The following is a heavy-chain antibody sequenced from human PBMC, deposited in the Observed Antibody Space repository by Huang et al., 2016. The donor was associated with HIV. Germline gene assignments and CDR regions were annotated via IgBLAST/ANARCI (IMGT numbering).Heavy chain of an antibody. Sequence: EVQLVESGGGLVQPGGSLRLSCASSGFTFSSYWVSWVRQAPGKGLEWVANIKQDGSEKYYVDSVKGRFTISRDNAKNSLYLQMNSLRAEDTAVYYCARPSTWGQGTLVTVSS. CDR3: ARPST. CDR1: GFTFSSYW. CDR2: IKQDGSEK. D-gene: IGHD2-2*01. J-gene: IGHJ5*02. V-gene: IGHV3-7*01.